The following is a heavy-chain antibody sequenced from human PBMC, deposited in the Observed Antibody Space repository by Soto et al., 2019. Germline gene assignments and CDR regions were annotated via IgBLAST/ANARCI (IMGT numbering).Heavy chain of an antibody. J-gene: IGHJ4*02. CDR2: ISYDGSNK. D-gene: IGHD3-22*01. CDR3: ARAYDSSMNYFDY. V-gene: IGHV3-30-3*01. CDR1: GFTFSSFA. Sequence: QVQLVESGGGVVQPGRSLRLSCAASGFTFSSFAIHWVRQAPGKGLEWVSRISYDGSNKYYAESVKGRFTISRDNSKNTLYLQMNSLRAEDTAVYYCARAYDSSMNYFDYWGQGTLVTVSS.